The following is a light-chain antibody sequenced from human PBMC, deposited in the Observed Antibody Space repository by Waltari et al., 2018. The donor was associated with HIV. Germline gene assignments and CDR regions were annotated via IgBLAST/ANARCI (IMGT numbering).Light chain of an antibody. CDR1: SSDVGRYKL. CDR3: CSYAGSVV. Sequence: QSALTQPASVSGSPGQLITISCPGTSSDVGRYKLVSWYQQPPGKAPKLMIYEGSKRPSGVSNRFSGSKSGNTASLTISGLQAEDEADYYCCSYAGSVVFGGGTKLTVL. CDR2: EGS. V-gene: IGLV2-23*01. J-gene: IGLJ2*01.